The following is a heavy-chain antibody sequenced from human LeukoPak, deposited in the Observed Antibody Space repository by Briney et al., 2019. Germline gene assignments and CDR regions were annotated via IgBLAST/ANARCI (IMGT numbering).Heavy chain of an antibody. J-gene: IGHJ1*01. D-gene: IGHD2-21*02. Sequence: SVKVSRKSSVGIFSSYAISWVRQAPGQGLEWMGGIIPIFGTANYAQKFQGRVTITTDEYTSTAYRELSSLRSEDTAVYYCASPLAYCGVDCYAEYFQHWGQGTLVTV. CDR2: IIPIFGTA. CDR1: VGIFSSYA. CDR3: ASPLAYCGVDCYAEYFQH. V-gene: IGHV1-69*05.